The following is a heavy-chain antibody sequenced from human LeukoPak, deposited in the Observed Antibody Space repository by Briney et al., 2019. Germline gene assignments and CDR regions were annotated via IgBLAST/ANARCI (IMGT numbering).Heavy chain of an antibody. CDR2: IIPIFGTA. CDR1: GGTFSSYA. CDR3: ARDRGSGYSYGTDY. D-gene: IGHD5-18*01. J-gene: IGHJ4*02. V-gene: IGHV1-69*06. Sequence: SVKVSCKASGGTFSSYAISWVRQAPGQGLEWMGGIIPIFGTANYAQKFQGSVTITADKSTSTAYMELSSLRSEDTAVYYCARDRGSGYSYGTDYWGQGTLVTVSS.